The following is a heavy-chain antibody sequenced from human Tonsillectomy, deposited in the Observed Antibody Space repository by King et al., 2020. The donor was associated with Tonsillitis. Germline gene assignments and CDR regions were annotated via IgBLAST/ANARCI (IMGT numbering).Heavy chain of an antibody. CDR2: ISVSDGST. CDR3: AKDWGSGGTTLLRVRWRGYLDY. J-gene: IGHJ4*02. Sequence: VQLVESGGGLVQPGGSLRLSCAASGFTFSSYAMSWVRQAPGKGLEWVSTISVSDGSTYYADSVKGRFTISRTNSKNTLYLHMSSLGADEPAVYYFAKDWGSGGTTLLRVRWRGYLDYWGQGTLVTVPS. CDR1: GFTFSSYA. V-gene: IGHV3-23*04. D-gene: IGHD1-1*01.